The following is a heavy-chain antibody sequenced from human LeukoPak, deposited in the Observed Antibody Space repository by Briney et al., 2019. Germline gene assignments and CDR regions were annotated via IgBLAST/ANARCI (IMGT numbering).Heavy chain of an antibody. CDR1: GGTFSSYA. D-gene: IGHD5-24*01. CDR3: ASDHLQYSEGNWFDP. V-gene: IGHV1-69*05. CDR2: IIPIFGTA. J-gene: IGHJ5*02. Sequence: SVKVSCKASGGTFSSYAISWVRQAPGQGLEWMGGIIPIFGTANYAQKFQGRVTITTDESTSTAYMELSSLRSEDTAVYYCASDHLQYSEGNWFDPWGQGTLVTVSS.